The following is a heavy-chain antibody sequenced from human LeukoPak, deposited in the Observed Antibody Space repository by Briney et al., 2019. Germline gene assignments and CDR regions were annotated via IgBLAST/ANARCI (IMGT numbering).Heavy chain of an antibody. J-gene: IGHJ4*02. Sequence: ASETLSLTCGVYGGSFSGYYWSWIRQPPGKGLEWIGEVNHSGSPNYDPSLKSRVTISVDTSKNQFSLKLSSVTAADTAVYFCAREDYYNSGGYYLDYWGQGTLVTVSS. CDR1: GGSFSGYY. CDR2: VNHSGSP. D-gene: IGHD3-22*01. V-gene: IGHV4-34*01. CDR3: AREDYYNSGGYYLDY.